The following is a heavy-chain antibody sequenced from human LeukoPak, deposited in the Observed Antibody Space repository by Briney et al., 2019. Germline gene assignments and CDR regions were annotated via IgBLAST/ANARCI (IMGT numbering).Heavy chain of an antibody. V-gene: IGHV5-10-1*01. CDR2: IDPSDSYT. D-gene: IGHD3-16*02. CDR3: ARRVTLSDDAFDI. J-gene: IGHJ3*02. CDR1: GYHFTSYW. Sequence: GESLRISCEGSGYHFTSYWISWVRQVPGKGLEWMGRIDPSDSYTNYSPSFQGHVTISADKSISTAYLQWSSPKASDTAMYYCARRVTLSDDAFDIWGQGTMVTVSS.